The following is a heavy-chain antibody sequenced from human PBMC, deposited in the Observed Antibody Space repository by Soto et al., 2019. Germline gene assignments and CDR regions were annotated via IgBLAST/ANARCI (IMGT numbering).Heavy chain of an antibody. CDR1: GGSVRSGVFS. J-gene: IGHJ6*02. CDR2: ISHGGSP. Sequence: SETLSLTCAVSGGSVRSGVFSWNWIRQPPGQGLEWIGYISHGGSPHYTPSLRSRVSISVDRSTNVISLNLTSMTPADTAVYFCARGHYYYAMDVWGQGTTATVSS. CDR3: ARGHYYYAMDV. V-gene: IGHV4-30-2*01.